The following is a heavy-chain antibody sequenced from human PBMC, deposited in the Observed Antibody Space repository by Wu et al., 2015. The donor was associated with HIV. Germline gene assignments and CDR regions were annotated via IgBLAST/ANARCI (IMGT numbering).Heavy chain of an antibody. D-gene: IGHD4/OR15-4a*01. J-gene: IGHJ2*01. CDR2: MNPYNGYI. V-gene: IGHV1-18*01. CDR3: ARVQFDPDYYTYFDL. CDR1: YILTSYP. Sequence: LVQSGPEAKRPGASVNVSCKASYILTSYPIGWVRQAPGQRLEWMGWMNPYNGYIKPAQRFQDRIIMSTNNSAHTAYMELRRLTSDDTAIYFCARVQFDPDYYTYFDLWGRRNSGHCLL.